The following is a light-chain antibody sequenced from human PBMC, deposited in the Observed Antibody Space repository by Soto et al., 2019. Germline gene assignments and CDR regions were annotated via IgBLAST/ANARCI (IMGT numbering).Light chain of an antibody. V-gene: IGKV3-20*01. J-gene: IGKJ2*01. Sequence: EIVLTQSPGTLSLSPGERATLSCRASQSVSSSYLAWYQQKPGQAPRLLIYGASSRATGIPDRFSGSGSGTDFTLTISRLEPEDFAVYYCQQHGRSGYTCGQGTKLEIK. CDR1: QSVSSSY. CDR2: GAS. CDR3: QQHGRSGYT.